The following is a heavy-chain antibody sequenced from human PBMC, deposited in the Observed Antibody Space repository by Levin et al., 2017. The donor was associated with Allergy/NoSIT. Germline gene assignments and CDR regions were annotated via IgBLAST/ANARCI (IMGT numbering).Heavy chain of an antibody. CDR1: GFSFSIYT. J-gene: IGHJ4*02. D-gene: IGHD1-14*01. V-gene: IGHV3-21*01. CDR3: ARGPEV. Sequence: GGSLRLSCAASGFSFSIYTMNWVRQAPGKGLEWISFISTNSAYIYYADSVRGRFTIARDNAKRSVSLQMNSLKADDTAIYYCARGPEVWGQGTPVTVSS. CDR2: ISTNSAYI.